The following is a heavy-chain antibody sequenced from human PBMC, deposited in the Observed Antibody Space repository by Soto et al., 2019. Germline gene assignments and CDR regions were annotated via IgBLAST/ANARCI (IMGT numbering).Heavy chain of an antibody. CDR1: GGSISSYY. D-gene: IGHD3-9*01. CDR2: IYYSGST. J-gene: IGHJ5*02. Sequence: LSLTCTVAGGSISSYYWSWIRQPPGKGLEWIGYIYYSGSTNYNPSLKSRVTISVDTSKNQFSLKLSSVTAADTAVYYCARVRGYFFDPWGQGTLVTVSS. V-gene: IGHV4-59*01. CDR3: ARVRGYFFDP.